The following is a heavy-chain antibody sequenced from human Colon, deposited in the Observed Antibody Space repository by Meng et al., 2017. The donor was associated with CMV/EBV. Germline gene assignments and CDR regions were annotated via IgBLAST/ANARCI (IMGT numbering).Heavy chain of an antibody. D-gene: IGHD3-16*01. CDR2: ISSTGTT. V-gene: IGHV4-4*07. CDR1: GGSLNSYY. CDR3: ARFGGGTFDP. Sequence: QVQLQESGPGLVKPSDXLSLTCTVSGGSLNSYYWSWIRPPVGKGLEWIGHISSTGTTRYNPSLKTRVTMSIDTSKKQFSLRLDSLTAADTAVYYCARFGGGTFDPWCQGTLVTVSA. J-gene: IGHJ5*02.